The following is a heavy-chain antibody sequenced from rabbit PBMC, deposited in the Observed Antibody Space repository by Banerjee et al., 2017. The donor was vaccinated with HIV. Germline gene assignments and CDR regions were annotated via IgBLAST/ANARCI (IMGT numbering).Heavy chain of an antibody. Sequence: EWIACIYTGSSATAYYASWAKGRFTISKTSSTTVTLQMTSLTAADTATYFCAREVYDDYGDTYYFNLWGPGTLVTVS. CDR3: AREVYDDYGDTYYFNL. V-gene: IGHV1S40*01. CDR2: IYTGSSATA. D-gene: IGHD2-1*01. J-gene: IGHJ4*01.